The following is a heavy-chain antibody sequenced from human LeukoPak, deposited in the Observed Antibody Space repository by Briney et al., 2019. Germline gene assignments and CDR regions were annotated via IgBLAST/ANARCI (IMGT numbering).Heavy chain of an antibody. D-gene: IGHD3-3*01. V-gene: IGHV4-61*01. CDR1: GGSVSSGSYY. CDR2: IYYSGST. J-gene: IGHJ4*02. CDR3: ARQRFLEWYFDY. Sequence: SETLSLTCTVSGGSVSSGSYYWSWIRQPPGKGLEWIGYIYYSGSTNYNPSLKSRVTISVDTSKNQFSLRLSSVTAADTAVYYCARQRFLEWYFDYWGQGTLVTVSS.